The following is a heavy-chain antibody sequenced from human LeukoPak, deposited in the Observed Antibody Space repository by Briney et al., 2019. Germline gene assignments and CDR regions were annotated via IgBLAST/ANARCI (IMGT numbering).Heavy chain of an antibody. J-gene: IGHJ4*02. D-gene: IGHD3-16*01. CDR2: ISSSSSYT. CDR1: GFTFSDYY. CDR3: ASYTY. Sequence: GGSLRLSCAASGFTFSDYYMSWIRQAPGKGLEWVSYISSSSSYTNYADSVKGRFTIFRDNSKNTVFLHMNRLRAEDTAVYYCASYTYWGQGTLVTVSS. V-gene: IGHV3-11*06.